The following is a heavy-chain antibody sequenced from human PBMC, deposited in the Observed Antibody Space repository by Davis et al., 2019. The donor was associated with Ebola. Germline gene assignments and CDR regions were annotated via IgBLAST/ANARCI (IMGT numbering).Heavy chain of an antibody. Sequence: GESLKISCTASGFKFNTYEMNWVRQAPGKGLEWISYISTTSSAIYYADSVRGRFTISRDNTRMSLYLQMNSLRVDDTAFYYCARRSCSRVSCFLDKWGQGTLVTVSP. J-gene: IGHJ4*02. D-gene: IGHD2-15*01. CDR1: GFKFNTYE. CDR2: ISTTSSAI. V-gene: IGHV3-48*03. CDR3: ARRSCSRVSCFLDK.